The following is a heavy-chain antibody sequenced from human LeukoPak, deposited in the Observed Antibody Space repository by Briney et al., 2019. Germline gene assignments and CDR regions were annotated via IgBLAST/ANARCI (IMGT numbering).Heavy chain of an antibody. CDR3: ARGRRTITISYGAFDF. Sequence: PSETLSLTCTVSGGSISSYYWSWIRQPAGKGLEWIGRIYTSGSTNYNPSLKSRVTMSVDTSKNQFSLKLSSVTAADTAVYYCARGRRTITISYGAFDFWGQGAMVTVSS. CDR1: GGSISSYY. J-gene: IGHJ3*01. V-gene: IGHV4-4*07. CDR2: IYTSGST. D-gene: IGHD3-3*01.